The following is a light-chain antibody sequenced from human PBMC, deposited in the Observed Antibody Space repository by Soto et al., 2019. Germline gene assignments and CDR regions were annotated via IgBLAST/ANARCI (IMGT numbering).Light chain of an antibody. Sequence: QSALTQPPSASGSPGQSVTISCTGTSSDVGGYNYVSWYQQHPGKAPKLMISEVSKRPSGVPDRFSGSKSGNTASLTVSGLQAEYEADYYCSSFAGNSNLVFGGGTKLTVL. V-gene: IGLV2-8*01. CDR2: EVS. CDR3: SSFAGNSNLV. CDR1: SSDVGGYNY. J-gene: IGLJ2*01.